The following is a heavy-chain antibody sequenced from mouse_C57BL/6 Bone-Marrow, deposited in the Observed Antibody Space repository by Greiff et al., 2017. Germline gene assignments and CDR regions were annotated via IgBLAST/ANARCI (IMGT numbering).Heavy chain of an antibody. J-gene: IGHJ3*01. CDR1: GYTFTSYW. CDR3: AIYYDYAWFAY. D-gene: IGHD2-4*01. V-gene: IGHV1-61*01. Sequence: VQLQQPGAELVRPGSSVKLSCKASGYTFTSYWMDWVKQRPGQGLEWIGNIYPSDSETHYNQKFKDKATLTVDKSSSTAYMQLSSLTSEDSAVYYFAIYYDYAWFAYWGQGTLVTVSA. CDR2: IYPSDSET.